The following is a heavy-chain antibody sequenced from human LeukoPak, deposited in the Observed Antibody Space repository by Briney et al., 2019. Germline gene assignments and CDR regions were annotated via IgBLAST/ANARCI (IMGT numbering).Heavy chain of an antibody. V-gene: IGHV1-46*01. CDR3: ARTRGYYFDY. Sequence: SSVNVSCKASGGTFSSYAISWVRQAPGQGLEWMGMINPSGGSTTYAQKFQGRVTMTRDMSTSTVYMELSSLTFEDTAVYYCARTRGYYFDYWGQGTLVTVSS. CDR1: GGTFSSYA. CDR2: INPSGGST. J-gene: IGHJ4*02.